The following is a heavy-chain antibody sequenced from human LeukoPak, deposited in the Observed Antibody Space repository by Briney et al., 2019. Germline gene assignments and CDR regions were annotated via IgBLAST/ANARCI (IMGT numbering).Heavy chain of an antibody. CDR3: AVHDFYSGGYYFDY. V-gene: IGHV1-18*01. D-gene: IGHD3-3*01. CDR2: IDPYNGDT. J-gene: IGHJ4*02. Sequence: ASVKVSCRASGYTFITYGINWVRQAPGQGLEWMGWIDPYNGDTDYAQKVQGRVTMTKDTSTSTAYMELRSLRSDDTAVYYCAVHDFYSGGYYFDYWGQGTLVTVSS. CDR1: GYTFITYG.